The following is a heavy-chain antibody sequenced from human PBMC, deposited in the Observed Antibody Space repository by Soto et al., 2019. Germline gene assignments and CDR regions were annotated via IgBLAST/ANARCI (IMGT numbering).Heavy chain of an antibody. CDR3: ARDGQGLAPYALDV. Sequence: QVQLVESGGGVAQPGRSLRLSCTVSGFTCSGHAMHWVRHAPGKGLEWVTQIWYDGSNKYYAESVKGRFTISRDNSKNTLYLQTNSLRVEDTAVYYCARDGQGLAPYALDVWGQGTSVTVSS. J-gene: IGHJ3*01. CDR1: GFTCSGHA. D-gene: IGHD6-19*01. V-gene: IGHV3-33*01. CDR2: IWYDGSNK.